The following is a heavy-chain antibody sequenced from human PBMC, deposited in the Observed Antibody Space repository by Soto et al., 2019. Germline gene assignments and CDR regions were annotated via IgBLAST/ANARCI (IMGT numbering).Heavy chain of an antibody. V-gene: IGHV1-69*02. CDR1: GGTFSSYT. CDR3: ATVRNRHPR. J-gene: IGHJ1*01. CDR2: IIPILGIA. Sequence: QVQLVQSGAEVKKPGSSVKVSCKASGGTFSSYTISWVRQAPGQGLEWMGRIIPILGIANYAQKFQGRVTITEDKSTSTAYMELSSLSSEDTAVYYCATVRNRHPRWGQGTLVTVSS.